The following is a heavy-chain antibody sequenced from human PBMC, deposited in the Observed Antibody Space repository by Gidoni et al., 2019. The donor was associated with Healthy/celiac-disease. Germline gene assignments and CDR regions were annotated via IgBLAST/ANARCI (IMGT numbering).Heavy chain of an antibody. CDR3: ARGGVRLHHSPYYFDY. CDR1: GFTFSSSG. Sequence: QVQLVESGGGVVQPVRSLRLSCAASGFTFSSSGMHWLRQAPGKGLEWVAVIWYDGSNKYYADSVKGRFTISRDNSKNTLYLQMNSLRAEDTAVYYCARGGVRLHHSPYYFDYWGQGTLVTVSS. D-gene: IGHD2-21*02. CDR2: IWYDGSNK. V-gene: IGHV3-33*01. J-gene: IGHJ4*02.